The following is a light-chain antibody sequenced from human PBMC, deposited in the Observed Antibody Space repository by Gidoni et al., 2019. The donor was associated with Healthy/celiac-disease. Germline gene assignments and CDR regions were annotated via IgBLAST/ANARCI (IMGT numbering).Light chain of an antibody. V-gene: IGKV1-5*03. CDR1: QSISSW. J-gene: IGKJ1*01. CDR2: KAS. CDR3: QQYPWT. Sequence: DIQMTQSPSTLSASVGDRVTITCRPSQSISSWLAWYQQKPGKAPKLLIYKASSLESGVPSRFSGSGSGTEFTLTISSLQPDDFATYYCQQYPWTFGQGTKVEIK.